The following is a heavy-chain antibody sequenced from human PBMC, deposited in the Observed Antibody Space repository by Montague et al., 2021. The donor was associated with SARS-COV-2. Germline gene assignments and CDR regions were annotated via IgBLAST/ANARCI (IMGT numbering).Heavy chain of an antibody. CDR3: ARDIAVAGLFDY. D-gene: IGHD6-19*01. V-gene: IGHV4-61*02. CDR1: GGSISSGSYY. J-gene: IGHJ4*02. Sequence: TLSLTSTVSGGSISSGSYYWSWIRQPAGKGLEWIGRISISGSTNYSPSLKSRVTISVDTSKNQFSLKLSSVTAADTAVYYCARDIAVAGLFDYWGQGTLVTVSS. CDR2: ISISGST.